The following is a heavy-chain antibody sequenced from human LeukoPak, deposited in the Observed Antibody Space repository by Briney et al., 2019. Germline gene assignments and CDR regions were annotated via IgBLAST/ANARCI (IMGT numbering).Heavy chain of an antibody. V-gene: IGHV3-9*01. CDR1: GFTFDDYA. CDR2: ISWNSGSI. D-gene: IGHD1-26*01. J-gene: IGHJ5*02. Sequence: GGSLRLSCAASGFTFDDYAMHWVRQAPGKGLEWVSGISWNSGSIGYADSVKGRFTISRDNAKNSLYLQMNSVRAEDTALYYCAKDRSGFPVGWFDPWGQGTLVTVSS. CDR3: AKDRSGFPVGWFDP.